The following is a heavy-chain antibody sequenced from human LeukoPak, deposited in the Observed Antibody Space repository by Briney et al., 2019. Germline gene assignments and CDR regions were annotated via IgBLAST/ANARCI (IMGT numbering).Heavy chain of an antibody. CDR1: GVSISSSSNY. D-gene: IGHD5-18*01. CDR3: ARLGVGYNFGYPYYYYKDV. J-gene: IGHJ6*03. CDR2: IYYSGST. V-gene: IGHV4-39*01. Sequence: SETLSLTCTVSGVSISSSSNYWGWIRQPPGKGLAWIGHIYYSGSTYYNSSLKSRVTISVDTSKNQFSQELRSVTAAETAVYYCARLGVGYNFGYPYYYYKDVWGKGTTVTVSS.